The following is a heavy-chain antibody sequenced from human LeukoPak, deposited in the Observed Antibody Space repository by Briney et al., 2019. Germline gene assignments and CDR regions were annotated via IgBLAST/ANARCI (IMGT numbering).Heavy chain of an antibody. Sequence: GASVKVSCKASGYTFTGYFMHWVRQAPGQGLEWMGWINPNNGDTNYGQKFQGRVTMTRDTSISTAYMELSRLRSDDTAVYYCASFCGGDCAPDAFDIWGQGTMVTVSS. CDR1: GYTFTGYF. CDR3: ASFCGGDCAPDAFDI. CDR2: INPNNGDT. J-gene: IGHJ3*02. D-gene: IGHD2-21*02. V-gene: IGHV1-2*02.